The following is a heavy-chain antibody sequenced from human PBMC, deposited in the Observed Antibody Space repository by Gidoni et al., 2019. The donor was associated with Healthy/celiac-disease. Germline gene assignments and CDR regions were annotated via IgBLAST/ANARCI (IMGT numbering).Heavy chain of an antibody. D-gene: IGHD3-3*01. J-gene: IGHJ6*02. Sequence: QVQLVQSGAEVKKPGASVKVSCKASGYTFTSYAMHWVRQAPGQRLEWMGWINAGNGNTKYSQKFQGRVTITRDTSASTAYMELSSLRSEDTAVYYCARDPHVLRFLGRYYYYGMDVWGQGTTVTVSS. CDR2: INAGNGNT. CDR1: GYTFTSYA. CDR3: ARDPHVLRFLGRYYYYGMDV. V-gene: IGHV1-3*01.